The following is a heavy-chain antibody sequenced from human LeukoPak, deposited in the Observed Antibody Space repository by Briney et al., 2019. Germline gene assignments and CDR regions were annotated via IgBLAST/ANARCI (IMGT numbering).Heavy chain of an antibody. CDR1: GVSTSSTRYY. D-gene: IGHD4/OR15-4a*01. V-gene: IGHV3-53*01. CDR2: IYSDNT. J-gene: IGHJ4*02. Sequence: ETLSLTCTVSGVSTSSTRYYWGWIRQPPGKGLEWVSFIYSDNTHYSDSVKGRFTISRDNSKNTLYLQMNSLRAEDTAVYYCARRAGAYSHPYDYWGQGTLVTVSS. CDR3: ARRAGAYSHPYDY.